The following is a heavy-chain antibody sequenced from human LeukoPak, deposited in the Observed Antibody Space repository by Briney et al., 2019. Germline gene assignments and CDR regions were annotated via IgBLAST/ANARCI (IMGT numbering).Heavy chain of an antibody. J-gene: IGHJ3*02. CDR2: INPNSGGT. V-gene: IGHV1-2*02. CDR3: ARARAPYYYDSNGLSAFDI. Sequence: ASVKVSCKASGYTFTGYYMHWARQAPGQGLEWMGWINPNSGGTNYAQKFQGRVTMTRDTSISTAYMELSRLRSDDTAVYYCARARAPYYYDSNGLSAFDIWGQGAMVTVSS. CDR1: GYTFTGYY. D-gene: IGHD3-22*01.